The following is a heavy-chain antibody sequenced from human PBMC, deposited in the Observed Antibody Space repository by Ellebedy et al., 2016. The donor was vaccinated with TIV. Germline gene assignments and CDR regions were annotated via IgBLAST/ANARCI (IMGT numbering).Heavy chain of an antibody. CDR2: IIPILGVA. D-gene: IGHD6-13*01. V-gene: IGHV1-69*04. Sequence: SVKVSCKASGGTFSRYAISWVRQATGQGLEWMGRIIPILGVADSAQKFQGRVSITADISTSTAYMELSSLRSDDTAVYYCAGRYSSSLEGDGDWGQGTLVTVSS. J-gene: IGHJ4*02. CDR1: GGTFSRYA. CDR3: AGRYSSSLEGDGD.